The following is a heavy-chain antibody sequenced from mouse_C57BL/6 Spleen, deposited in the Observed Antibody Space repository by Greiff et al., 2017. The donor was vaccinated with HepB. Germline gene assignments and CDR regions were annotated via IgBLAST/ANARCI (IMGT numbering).Heavy chain of an antibody. CDR1: GYAFTNYL. D-gene: IGHD2-2*01. Sequence: VMLVESGAELVRPGTSVKVSCKASGYAFTNYLIEWVKQRPGQGLEWIGVINPGSGGTNYNEKFKGKATLTADKSSSTAYMQLSSLTSEDSAVYFCARNYGYDGYAMDYWGQGTSVTVST. V-gene: IGHV1-54*01. CDR3: ARNYGYDGYAMDY. J-gene: IGHJ4*01. CDR2: INPGSGGT.